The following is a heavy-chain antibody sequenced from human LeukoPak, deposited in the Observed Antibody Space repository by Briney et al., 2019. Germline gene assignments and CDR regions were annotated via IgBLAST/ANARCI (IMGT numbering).Heavy chain of an antibody. V-gene: IGHV3-33*01. CDR2: IAYDGSRA. CDR3: TRYNNDHFDY. Sequence: PGESLRLSCAGSGFTFGGYGMHWFRQTPGNGLEWVAVIAYDGSRAFYADSVKGRFAISRDNSKNTMSVQMDDLRAEDTAVYYCTRYNNDHFDYWGQGTLVTVSS. CDR1: GFTFGGYG. J-gene: IGHJ4*02. D-gene: IGHD1-14*01.